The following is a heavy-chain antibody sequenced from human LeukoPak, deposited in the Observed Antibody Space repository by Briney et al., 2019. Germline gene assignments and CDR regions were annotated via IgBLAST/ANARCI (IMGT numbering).Heavy chain of an antibody. CDR3: AIGLLWFGELYVRF. V-gene: IGHV4-34*01. D-gene: IGHD3-10*01. CDR1: GGSFSGYY. Sequence: PSETLSLTCAVYGGSFSGYYWSWIRQPPGKGLEWIGEINHSGSTNYNPSLKSRVTISVDTSKNQFSLKLSSVTAADTAVYYCAIGLLWFGELYVRFWGQGTLVTVSS. CDR2: INHSGST. J-gene: IGHJ4*02.